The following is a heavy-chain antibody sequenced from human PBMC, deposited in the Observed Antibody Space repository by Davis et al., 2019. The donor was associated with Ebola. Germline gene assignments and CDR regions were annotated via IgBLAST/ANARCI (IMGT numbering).Heavy chain of an antibody. CDR3: ARFCSSTSCYGGYYYYGMDV. CDR1: GYTFTSYA. Sequence: AASVKVSCKASGYTFTSYAMHWVRQAPGQRLEWMGWINAGNGNTKYSQKFQGRVTITRDTSASTAYMELSSLRSEDTAVHYCARFCSSTSCYGGYYYYGMDVWGQGTTVTVSS. V-gene: IGHV1-3*01. D-gene: IGHD2-2*01. J-gene: IGHJ6*02. CDR2: INAGNGNT.